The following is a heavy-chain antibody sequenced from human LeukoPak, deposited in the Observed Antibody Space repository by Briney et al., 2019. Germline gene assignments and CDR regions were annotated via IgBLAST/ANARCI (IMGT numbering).Heavy chain of an antibody. V-gene: IGHV4-38-2*02. CDR2: ISDSGSA. CDR3: ARLLCTSTSCLWPNAFDI. Sequence: SETLSLTCTVSGSSMSSDYYWGWIRQPPGKCLEWIGSISDSGSAYYNPSLKSRVVISVDPSKKQFSLKVTSVTAADTAVYYCARLLCTSTSCLWPNAFDIWGQGTLVTVSS. J-gene: IGHJ3*02. CDR1: GSSMSSDYY. D-gene: IGHD2-2*01.